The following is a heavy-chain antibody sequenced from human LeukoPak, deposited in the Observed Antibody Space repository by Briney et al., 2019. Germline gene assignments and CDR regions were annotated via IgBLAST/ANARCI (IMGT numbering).Heavy chain of an antibody. J-gene: IGHJ4*02. D-gene: IGHD6-13*01. V-gene: IGHV3-9*03. Sequence: PGGSLRLSCAASGFKFDDYAMHWVRQAPGKGLEWVSGISWHSGSIGYADSVKGRFTISRDNAKNSLYLKMNSLRAEDMALYYCAKGRLFGIGADLDYWGQGTLVTVSS. CDR3: AKGRLFGIGADLDY. CDR1: GFKFDDYA. CDR2: ISWHSGSI.